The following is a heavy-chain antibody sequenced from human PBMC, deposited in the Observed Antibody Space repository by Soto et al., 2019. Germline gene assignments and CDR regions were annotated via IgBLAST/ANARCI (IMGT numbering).Heavy chain of an antibody. V-gene: IGHV1-18*01. J-gene: IGHJ4*02. CDR1: GYTFTMYG. CDR2: ITADNGDT. D-gene: IGHD7-27*01. CDR3: ARRTLGSSIGIGDY. Sequence: QVQLVQSGAEVKKPGASVKVSCKTSGYTFTMYGISWVRQAPGQGLEWLGWITADNGDTKYAQKVQERVTVTMDTSTTTVYMELRSLTSDDTAVYYCARRTLGSSIGIGDYWGQGTLVAVSS.